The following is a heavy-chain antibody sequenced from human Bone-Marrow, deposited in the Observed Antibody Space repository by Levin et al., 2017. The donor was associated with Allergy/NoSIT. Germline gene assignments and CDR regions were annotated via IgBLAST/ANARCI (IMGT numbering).Heavy chain of an antibody. Sequence: GGSLRLSCAASGFTFSSYDMHWVRQVTGKRLEWVSSIGTAGDTYYAGSVKGRFTISRENAKNSLHLQMNSLRAGDTAVYYCARVGWSGTYYYFDYWGQGTLVTVSS. D-gene: IGHD6-19*01. CDR2: IGTAGDT. CDR1: GFTFSSYD. CDR3: ARVGWSGTYYYFDY. V-gene: IGHV3-13*01. J-gene: IGHJ4*02.